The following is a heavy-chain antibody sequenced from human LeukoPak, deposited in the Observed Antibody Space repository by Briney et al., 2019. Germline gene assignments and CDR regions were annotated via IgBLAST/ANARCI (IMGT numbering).Heavy chain of an antibody. CDR3: TTGGEWGMVRGVLSTGDY. CDR2: IKSKTDGGTT. D-gene: IGHD3-10*01. J-gene: IGHJ4*02. CDR1: GFTFSNAW. Sequence: PGGSLRLSCAASGFTFSNAWMSWVRQAPGKGLEWVGRIKSKTDGGTTDYAAPVKGRFTISRDDSKNTLYLQMNSLKTEDTAVYYCTTGGEWGMVRGVLSTGDYWGQGTLVTVSS. V-gene: IGHV3-15*01.